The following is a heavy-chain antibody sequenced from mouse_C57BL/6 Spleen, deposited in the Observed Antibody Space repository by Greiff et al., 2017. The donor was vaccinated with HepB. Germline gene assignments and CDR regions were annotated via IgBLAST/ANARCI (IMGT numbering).Heavy chain of an antibody. V-gene: IGHV1-20*01. CDR3: ARYYGGTPSYWDFDV. Sequence: EVQLQQSGPELVKPGDSVKISCKASGYSFTGYFMNWVMQSHGKSLEWIGRINPYNGDTFYNQKFKGKATLTVDKSSSTAHMELRSLTSEDSAVYYCARYYGGTPSYWDFDVWGTGTTVTVSS. D-gene: IGHD1-1*01. J-gene: IGHJ1*03. CDR1: GYSFTGYF. CDR2: INPYNGDT.